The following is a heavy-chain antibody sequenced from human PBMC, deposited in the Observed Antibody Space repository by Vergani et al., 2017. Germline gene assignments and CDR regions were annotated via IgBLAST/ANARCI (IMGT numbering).Heavy chain of an antibody. V-gene: IGHV1-18*01. Sequence: QVQLVQSGAEVKKPGASVKVSCKASGYTFTSYGISWVRQAPGQGLEWMGWISAYNGNTNYAQKLQGRVPMTTDTSTSTAYMELRSLRSDDTAVYYCARELTISKPWGYNWFDPWGQGTLVTVSS. D-gene: IGHD3-9*01. J-gene: IGHJ5*02. CDR1: GYTFTSYG. CDR2: ISAYNGNT. CDR3: ARELTISKPWGYNWFDP.